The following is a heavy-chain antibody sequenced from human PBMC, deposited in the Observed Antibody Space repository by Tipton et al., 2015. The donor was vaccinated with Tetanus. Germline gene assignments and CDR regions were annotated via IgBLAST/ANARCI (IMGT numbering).Heavy chain of an antibody. V-gene: IGHV4-39*01. J-gene: IGHJ4*02. Sequence: TLSLTCTVSRGSISRDIYNWGWIRQPPGRGLQWIGSIYYSGSTYYNPSLKSRVTISVDTSKNQFSLKLSSVTAADTAVHYCARTQWLVFFDYWGQGTLVTVSS. CDR3: ARTQWLVFFDY. CDR1: RGSISRDIYN. D-gene: IGHD6-19*01. CDR2: IYYSGST.